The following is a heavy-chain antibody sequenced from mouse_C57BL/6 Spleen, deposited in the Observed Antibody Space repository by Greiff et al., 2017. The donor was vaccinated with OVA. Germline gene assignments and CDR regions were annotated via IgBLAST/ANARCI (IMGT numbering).Heavy chain of an antibody. J-gene: IGHJ1*03. CDR2: ISSGSSTI. CDR1: GFTFSDYG. CDR3: ANWYFDV. V-gene: IGHV5-17*01. Sequence: EVMLVESGGGLVKPGGSLKLSCAASGFTFSDYGMHWVRQAPEKGLEWVAYISSGSSTIYYADPVKGRFTISRDNAKNTLFLQMTSLRSEDTAMYYCANWYFDVWGTGTTVTVSS.